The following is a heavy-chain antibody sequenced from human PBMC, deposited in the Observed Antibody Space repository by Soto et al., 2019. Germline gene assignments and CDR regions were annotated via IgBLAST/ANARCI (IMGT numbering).Heavy chain of an antibody. J-gene: IGHJ5*02. Sequence: SETLSLTCAVSGGPITSGGYSWSWIRQPPGKGLEWIGYIYHSGGTNYNPSLKSRVTLSIDRTKKQFSLKLKSVTAADTAVYFCARTMTTSGWFDPWGQGTLVTVSS. CDR2: IYHSGGT. CDR1: GGPITSGGYS. D-gene: IGHD4-17*01. V-gene: IGHV4-30-2*01. CDR3: ARTMTTSGWFDP.